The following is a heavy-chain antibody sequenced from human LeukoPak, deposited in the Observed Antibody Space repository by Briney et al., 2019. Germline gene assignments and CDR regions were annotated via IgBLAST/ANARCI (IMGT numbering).Heavy chain of an antibody. J-gene: IGHJ4*02. CDR1: GFTFDDYA. V-gene: IGHV3-9*01. CDR3: AKDIYYDSSGDFDY. CDR2: ISWNSGSI. Sequence: GGSLRLSCAASGFTFDDYAMHWVRQAPGKGLEWVSGISWNSGSIGYADSVKGRFTISRDNAKNSLYLQMNSLRAEDTALYYCAKDIYYDSSGDFDYWGQGTLVTVSS. D-gene: IGHD3-22*01.